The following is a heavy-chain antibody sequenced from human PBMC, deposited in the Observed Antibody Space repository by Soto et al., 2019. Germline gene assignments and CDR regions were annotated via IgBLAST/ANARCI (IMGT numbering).Heavy chain of an antibody. V-gene: IGHV3-21*06. J-gene: IGHJ4*02. D-gene: IGHD3-10*01. CDR1: GLTFSYYP. CDR3: AREGVHNYTEYYFDY. Sequence: GGSLELCCAASGLTFSYYPLHWVRRAPGKGLEWVSSISGVRDYIRYADSVKGRFAISRDNAKTSLYLQMNSLTAEDTAVYYCAREGVHNYTEYYFDYWGQGTLVTVS. CDR2: ISGVRDYI.